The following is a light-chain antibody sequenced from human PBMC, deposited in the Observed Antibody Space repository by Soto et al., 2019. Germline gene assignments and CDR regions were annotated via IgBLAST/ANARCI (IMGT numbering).Light chain of an antibody. CDR1: SSNIGNNY. CDR3: GTWDTSLSAFV. Sequence: QSVLTQPPSVSAAPGQKVTISCSGGSSNIGNNYVSWYQHLPGTAPKFLIYDNNKRPLGIPDRFSGSKSGTAATLGITGLQTGDEADYYCGTWDTSLSAFVFGTGTKLTVL. J-gene: IGLJ1*01. V-gene: IGLV1-51*01. CDR2: DNN.